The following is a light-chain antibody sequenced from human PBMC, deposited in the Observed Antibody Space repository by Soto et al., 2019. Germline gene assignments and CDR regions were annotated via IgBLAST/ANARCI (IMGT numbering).Light chain of an antibody. CDR1: KLGDKY. Sequence: SYELTQPASVSVSPGQTASITCSGDKLGDKYACWYQQKPGQSPVLVIYQDSKRPSGIPERFSGSNSGNTATLTISGTQAMDEADYYCQAWDSSTAVVFGGGTKLT. CDR3: QAWDSSTAVV. J-gene: IGLJ2*01. V-gene: IGLV3-1*01. CDR2: QDS.